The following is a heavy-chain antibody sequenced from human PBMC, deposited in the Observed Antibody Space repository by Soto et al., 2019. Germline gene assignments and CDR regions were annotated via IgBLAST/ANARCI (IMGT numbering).Heavy chain of an antibody. D-gene: IGHD3-10*01. Sequence: PGGSLRLSCAAAGSTSDDYAMHWVRQAPGKGLEWVSSINWNGENIFYADSVKGRFTVSRDNAKNSLSLQMNSLRLEDTAFYYCTKGRGAAPAAANDYWGQGTLVTVSS. J-gene: IGHJ4*02. V-gene: IGHV3-9*02. CDR3: TKGRGAAPAAANDY. CDR1: GSTSDDYA. CDR2: INWNGENI.